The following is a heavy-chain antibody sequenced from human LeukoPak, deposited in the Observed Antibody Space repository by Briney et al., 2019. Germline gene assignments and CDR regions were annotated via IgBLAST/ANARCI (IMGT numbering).Heavy chain of an antibody. CDR1: GFTFSHYG. Sequence: PGGSLRLSCATSGFTFSHYGMHWVRQAPGKGLEWVAVIWNDGSNKYYGDSVKGRFTISRDNSKNTLCLQMNSLTVEDTAVYYCAKDAQRGFDYSNSLEHWGQGTLVTVSS. J-gene: IGHJ5*02. D-gene: IGHD4-11*01. CDR2: IWNDGSNK. CDR3: AKDAQRGFDYSNSLEH. V-gene: IGHV3-33*06.